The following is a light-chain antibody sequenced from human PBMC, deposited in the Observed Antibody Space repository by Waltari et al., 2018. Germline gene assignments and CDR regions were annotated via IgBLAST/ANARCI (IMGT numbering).Light chain of an antibody. J-gene: IGKJ2*01. V-gene: IGKV3-20*01. Sequence: EIVLTQSPGTLSLSPGESATLSCSASQSVSSNYLGWYQQKPGQAPRLLIYGASNRATGVPDRFSGSGSGTAFTLTVSGLEHEDFAVYYCQQYGSSPPKYTVGQGTKLEI. CDR3: QQYGSSPPKYT. CDR1: QSVSSNY. CDR2: GAS.